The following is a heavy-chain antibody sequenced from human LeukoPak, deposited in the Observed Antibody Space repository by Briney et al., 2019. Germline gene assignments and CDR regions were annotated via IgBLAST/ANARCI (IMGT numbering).Heavy chain of an antibody. CDR2: IIPIFGTA. V-gene: IGHV1-69*13. Sequence: ASVKVSCKASGGTFSSYAISWVRQAPGQGLEWMGGIIPIFGTANYAQKFQGRVTITADESTSTAYMELSSLRSEDTAVYYCASLPRYSYGEYDYWGQGTLVTVSS. CDR3: ASLPRYSYGEYDY. D-gene: IGHD5-18*01. CDR1: GGTFSSYA. J-gene: IGHJ4*02.